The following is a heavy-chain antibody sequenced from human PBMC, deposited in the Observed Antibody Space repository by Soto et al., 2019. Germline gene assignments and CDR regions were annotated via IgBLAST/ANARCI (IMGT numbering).Heavy chain of an antibody. D-gene: IGHD3-9*01. CDR1: GFTFINYW. CDR2: VNNDGSDT. J-gene: IGHJ3*02. CDR3: ARGSFDHAFEI. Sequence: EVQLVESEGDLVQPGGSLRLSCAASGFTFINYWMHWVRQAPGKGLVWVSRVNNDGSDTIYADSVKGRFTVSRDNAKNTLFLQMNSLRVDDTAMYYCARGSFDHAFEIWGHGTMVTVSS. V-gene: IGHV3-74*01.